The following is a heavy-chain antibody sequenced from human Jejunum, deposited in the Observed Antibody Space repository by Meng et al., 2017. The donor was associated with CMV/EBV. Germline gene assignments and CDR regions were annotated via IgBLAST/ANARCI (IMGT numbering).Heavy chain of an antibody. J-gene: IGHJ2*01. CDR3: AKDGRTVSCLWYFDL. CDR1: CLSFNNYA. CDR2: LFGSGAGT. Sequence: SCLSFNNYALSFVHQPPSKRLGLASVLFGSGAGTYSASSVNGLFTTSSDYSNTTLYLQMDILRADATAVYYCAKDGRTVSCLWYFDLWGRGTLVTVSS. V-gene: IGHV3-23*01. D-gene: IGHD2-8*02.